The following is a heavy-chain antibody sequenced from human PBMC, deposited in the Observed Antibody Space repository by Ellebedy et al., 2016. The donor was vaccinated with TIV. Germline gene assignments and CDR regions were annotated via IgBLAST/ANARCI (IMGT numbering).Heavy chain of an antibody. CDR1: GFTFSTYW. J-gene: IGHJ4*02. V-gene: IGHV3-7*01. CDR2: IKQDGSEK. D-gene: IGHD2-21*02. CDR3: ARALGGGDCY. Sequence: GGSLRLSXAASGFTFSTYWMHWVRQAPGKGLEWVANIKQDGSEKYYVDSVKGRFTISRDNAKNSLYLQMNGLRAEDTAVYYCARALGGGDCYWGQGTPVTVSS.